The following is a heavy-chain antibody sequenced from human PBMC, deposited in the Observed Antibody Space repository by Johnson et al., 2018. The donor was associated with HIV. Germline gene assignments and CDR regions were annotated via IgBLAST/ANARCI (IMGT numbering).Heavy chain of an antibody. CDR2: ISYDGSNK. Sequence: QVQLVESGGGVVQPGRSLRLSCAASGFTFSSYAMHWVRQAPGKGLEWVAVISYDGSNKYYADSVKGRFTISRDNSKNTLYLQMNSRRAEDTAVYYCALNSGSLGNAFDIWGQGTVVTVSS. CDR3: ALNSGSLGNAFDI. CDR1: GFTFSSYA. D-gene: IGHD3-10*01. V-gene: IGHV3-30*14. J-gene: IGHJ3*02.